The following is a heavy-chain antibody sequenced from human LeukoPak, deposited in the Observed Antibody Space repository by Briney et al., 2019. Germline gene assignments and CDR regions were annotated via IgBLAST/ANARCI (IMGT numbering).Heavy chain of an antibody. V-gene: IGHV3-73*01. D-gene: IGHD3-22*01. CDR1: GFTFSGSA. J-gene: IGHJ4*02. CDR2: IRSKANSYAT. CDR3: TRRAYSYGRLPYYDRSY. Sequence: PGGSLRLSCAASGFTFSGSAMHWVRQASGKGLEWVGRIRSKANSYATAYAASVKGRFTISRDDSKNTAYLQMNSLKTEDTAVYYCTRRAYSYGRLPYYDRSYWGQGTLVTVSS.